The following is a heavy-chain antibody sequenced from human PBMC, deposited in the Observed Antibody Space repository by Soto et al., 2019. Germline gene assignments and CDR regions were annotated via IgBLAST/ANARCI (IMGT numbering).Heavy chain of an antibody. V-gene: IGHV1-8*01. CDR1: GYSFTSYD. D-gene: IGHD4-17*01. CDR3: ATHNGDYGGCDY. J-gene: IGHJ4*02. CDR2: MNPNSGNT. Sequence: EASVKVSCKAAGYSFTSYDINWVRQATGQGLEWMGWMNPNSGNTGYAQKFQGRVSMTRNTSISTAYMELSSLRSEDTAVYYCATHNGDYGGCDYWGQGTLVTVSS.